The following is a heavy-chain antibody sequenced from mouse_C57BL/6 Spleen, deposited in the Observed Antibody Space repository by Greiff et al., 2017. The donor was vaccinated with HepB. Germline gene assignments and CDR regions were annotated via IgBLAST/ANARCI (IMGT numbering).Heavy chain of an antibody. CDR3: TRLRSLAY. J-gene: IGHJ3*01. CDR1: GFNIKDDY. D-gene: IGHD1-1*01. CDR2: IDPENGDT. Sequence: EVQLQQSGAELVRPGASVKLSCTASGFNIKDDYMHWVKQRPEQGLEWIGWIDPENGDTEYASKFQGKATITADTSSNTAYLQLSSLTSEDTAVYYCTRLRSLAYWGQGTLVTVSA. V-gene: IGHV14-4*01.